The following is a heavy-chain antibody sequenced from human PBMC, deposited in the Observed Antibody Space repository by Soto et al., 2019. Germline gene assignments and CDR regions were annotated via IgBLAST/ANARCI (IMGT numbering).Heavy chain of an antibody. V-gene: IGHV3-15*07. D-gene: IGHD1-26*01. Sequence: EVQLVESGGGLVEPGGSLRLSCTASALTYVNAWMNWVRQAPGKGLEWVGRIKRTSDGGTTDYAAPVKGRFTISKXDSXNTVYLQMNSLRSEDTALYYCTADRASTTDYGIDVWGQGTTVTVSS. CDR1: ALTYVNAW. CDR2: IKRTSDGGTT. J-gene: IGHJ6*02. CDR3: TADRASTTDYGIDV.